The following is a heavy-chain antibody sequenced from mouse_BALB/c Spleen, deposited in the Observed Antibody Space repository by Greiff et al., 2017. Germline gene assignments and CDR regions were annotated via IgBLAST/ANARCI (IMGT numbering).Heavy chain of an antibody. CDR2: INPSTGYT. D-gene: IGHD3-2*02. CDR1: GYTFTSYW. J-gene: IGHJ3*01. Sequence: VQLQQSGAELAKPGASVKMSCKASGYTFTSYWMHWVKQRPGQGLEWIGYINPSTGYTEYNQKFKDKATLTADKSSSTAYMQLSSLTSEDSAVYYCARVGYVNPFAYWGQGTLVTVSA. V-gene: IGHV1-7*01. CDR3: ARVGYVNPFAY.